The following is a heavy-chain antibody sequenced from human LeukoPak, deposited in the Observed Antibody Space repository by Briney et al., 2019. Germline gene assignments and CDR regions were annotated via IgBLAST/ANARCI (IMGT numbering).Heavy chain of an antibody. CDR1: GFTFSSYS. Sequence: GGSLRLSCAASGFTFSSYSMNWVRQAPGKGLEWVSYISSSSSTIYYADSVKGRFTISRDNSKNTLYLQMNSLRAEDTAVYYCAKDVGYCSSTSCSSYYFDYWGQGTLVTVSS. J-gene: IGHJ4*02. CDR3: AKDVGYCSSTSCSSYYFDY. V-gene: IGHV3-48*01. D-gene: IGHD2-2*01. CDR2: ISSSSSTI.